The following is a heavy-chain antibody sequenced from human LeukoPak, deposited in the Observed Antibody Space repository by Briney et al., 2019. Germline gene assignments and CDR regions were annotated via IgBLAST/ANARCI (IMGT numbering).Heavy chain of an antibody. Sequence: ASVKISCKVSGYTFTDYYMHWVQQAPGKGLEWMGLVDPEGGETIYAEKFQGRVTITADTSTDTAYMELSSLRSEDTAVYYCATARFGELFSPFDYWGQGTLVTVSS. CDR2: VDPEGGET. CDR1: GYTFTDYY. CDR3: ATARFGELFSPFDY. V-gene: IGHV1-69-2*01. D-gene: IGHD3-10*01. J-gene: IGHJ4*02.